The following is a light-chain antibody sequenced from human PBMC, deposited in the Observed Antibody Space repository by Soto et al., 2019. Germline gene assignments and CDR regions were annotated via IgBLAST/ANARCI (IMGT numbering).Light chain of an antibody. J-gene: IGKJ5*01. CDR3: QQYGSSPFT. V-gene: IGKV3-20*01. CDR1: QSVSSSY. Sequence: EIVLTQSPGTLSLSPGERATLSCRASQSVSSSYLAWYQQKPGQAPRLLIYGASSRATDIPDRFSGSGSGTDFTITISRLEPEDFAVYYCQQYGSSPFTFCQGTRLEIK. CDR2: GAS.